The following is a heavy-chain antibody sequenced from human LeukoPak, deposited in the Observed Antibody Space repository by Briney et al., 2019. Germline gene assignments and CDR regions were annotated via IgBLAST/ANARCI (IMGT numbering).Heavy chain of an antibody. J-gene: IGHJ2*01. CDR3: ARLRHYDISGYYPAGYFDL. D-gene: IGHD3-22*01. CDR1: GGSISSSSYY. V-gene: IGHV4-39*01. CDR2: IYYSGST. Sequence: SETLSLTCTVSGGSISSSSYYWGWIRQPPGKGLEWIGSIYYSGSTYYNPSLKSRVTISVDTSKNQFSLKLSSVTAADTAVYYCARLRHYDISGYYPAGYFDLCGRGTLVTVSS.